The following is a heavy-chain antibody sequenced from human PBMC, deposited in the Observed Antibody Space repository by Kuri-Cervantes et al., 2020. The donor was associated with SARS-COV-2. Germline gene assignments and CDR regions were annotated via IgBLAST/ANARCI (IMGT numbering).Heavy chain of an antibody. CDR3: ARGRIAAAANNWFDP. V-gene: IGHV4-34*01. CDR1: GGSFSGYY. D-gene: IGHD6-13*01. Sequence: SETLSLTCAVYGGSFSGYYWSWIRQPPGKGLEWIGEINHSGNTNYDPSLKSRVTISVDTSKNQFSLKLSSVTAADTAVYYCARGRIAAAANNWFDPWGQGTLVTVSS. CDR2: INHSGNT. J-gene: IGHJ5*02.